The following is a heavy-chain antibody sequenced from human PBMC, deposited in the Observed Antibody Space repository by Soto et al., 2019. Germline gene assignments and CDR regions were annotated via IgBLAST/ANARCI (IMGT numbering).Heavy chain of an antibody. D-gene: IGHD2-15*01. J-gene: IGHJ2*01. CDR2: AKIKAHGYDK. Sequence: GGSLRPSCAASGFTFSDHYMEWVRQPPGKGLEWVGRAKIKAHGYDKQYAASVKGRFTVSRDDSENSFYLEMNSLKTEDTAVYWCVSPKVAGTLRDRYFDFWGRGTPVTVSS. CDR1: GFTFSDHY. CDR3: VSPKVAGTLRDRYFDF. V-gene: IGHV3-72*01.